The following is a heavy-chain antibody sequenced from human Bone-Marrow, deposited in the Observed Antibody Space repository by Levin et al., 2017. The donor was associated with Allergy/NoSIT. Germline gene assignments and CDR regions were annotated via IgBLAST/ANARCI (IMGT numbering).Heavy chain of an antibody. V-gene: IGHV1-2*02. CDR1: GYIFSEYY. J-gene: IGHJ3*01. CDR2: VNPNSGET. D-gene: IGHD2-21*01. Sequence: ASVKVSCKASGYIFSEYYVQWVRQAPGQGLEWMGWVNPNSGETHYAQKFQGRVSLTTDTSISTVYMELSSLRPDDTAVYYCARWGILGRGAFDVWGQGTMVSVSS. CDR3: ARWGILGRGAFDV.